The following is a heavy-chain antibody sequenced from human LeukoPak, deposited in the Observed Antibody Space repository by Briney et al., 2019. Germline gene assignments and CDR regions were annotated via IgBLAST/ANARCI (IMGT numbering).Heavy chain of an antibody. CDR2: ISAKNGNT. J-gene: IGHJ4*02. CDR3: ARVLHSSGFYDY. V-gene: IGHV1-18*01. CDR1: GYIFTNYG. Sequence: ASVKVSLTPSGYIFTNYGTSWGRQAPGRGLEWMGWISAKNGNTHDAQKLQVRVAMTTDTATRTAYMELRSLRSDDTAVYYCARVLHSSGFYDYWGQGTLVTVSS. D-gene: IGHD3-22*01.